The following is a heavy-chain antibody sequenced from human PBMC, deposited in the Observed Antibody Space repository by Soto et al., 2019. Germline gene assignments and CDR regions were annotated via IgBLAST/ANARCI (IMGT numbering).Heavy chain of an antibody. CDR2: ISSTSGTI. V-gene: IGHV3-48*02. D-gene: IGHD1-26*01. Sequence: PEGSLRLSCAASGFRFGSYSMNWVRQAPGQGLEWLSYISSTSGTIYYADSVKGRFTISRDNAKNSLYLQMSSLRDDDTAVYYCAQVGGSYSTAIDYWGQGTLVTVSS. CDR1: GFRFGSYS. J-gene: IGHJ4*02. CDR3: AQVGGSYSTAIDY.